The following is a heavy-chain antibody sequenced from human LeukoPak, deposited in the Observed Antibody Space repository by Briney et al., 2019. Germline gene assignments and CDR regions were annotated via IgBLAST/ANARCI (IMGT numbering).Heavy chain of an antibody. V-gene: IGHV3-48*03. CDR2: ISSSGTTI. Sequence: GGSLRHSCAASGFTFSSYEMNWVRQAPGKGLEWVSYISSSGTTICYADSVKGRFTISRDNAKNSLYLQMNSLRAEDTAVYYCARPDGDYYYGSGSYFHYWGQGTLVTVSS. CDR1: GFTFSSYE. CDR3: ARPDGDYYYGSGSYFHY. D-gene: IGHD3-10*01. J-gene: IGHJ4*02.